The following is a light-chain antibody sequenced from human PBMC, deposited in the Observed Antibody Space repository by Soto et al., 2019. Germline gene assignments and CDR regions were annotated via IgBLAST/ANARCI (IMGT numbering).Light chain of an antibody. Sequence: QSVLTQPASVSGSPGQSITISCTGTSSDIGGYKHVSWYQQHPGKAPKLMIYEVSNRPSGVSNRFSGSKSGNTASLTISGLQAEDEADYYCCSYAGSYTYVFGTGTKVTVL. CDR1: SSDIGGYKH. V-gene: IGLV2-14*01. J-gene: IGLJ1*01. CDR2: EVS. CDR3: CSYAGSYTYV.